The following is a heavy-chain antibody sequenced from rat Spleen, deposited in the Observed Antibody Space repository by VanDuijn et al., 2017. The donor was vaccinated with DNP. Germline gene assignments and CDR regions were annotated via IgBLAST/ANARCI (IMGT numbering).Heavy chain of an antibody. CDR3: ARHDIRDPNDYYAMDA. Sequence: EVQLVESGGGLVQPGRSLKLSCVASGLTFSDYNMAWVRQAPKKGLEWVATISYHGRIIHYRDSVRGRFTISRNDADGTLYLQMDSLRSEDTATYYCARHDIRDPNDYYAMDAWGQGTSVTVSS. CDR2: ISYHGRII. V-gene: IGHV5-7*01. CDR1: GLTFSDYN. J-gene: IGHJ4*01. D-gene: IGHD1-7*01.